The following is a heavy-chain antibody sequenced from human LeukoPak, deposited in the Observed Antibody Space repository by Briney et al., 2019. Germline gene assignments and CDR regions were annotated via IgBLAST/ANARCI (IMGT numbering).Heavy chain of an antibody. V-gene: IGHV4-34*01. CDR1: GGSSSGYY. CDR2: INHSGST. CDR3: ARGRFVVTPWRGVFDY. Sequence: PSETLSLTCAVYGGSSSGYYWSWIRQPPGKGLEWIGEINHSGSTNYNPSLKSRVTISVDTSKNQFSLKLSSVTAADTAVYYCARGRFVVTPWRGVFDYWGQGTLVTVSS. D-gene: IGHD4-23*01. J-gene: IGHJ4*02.